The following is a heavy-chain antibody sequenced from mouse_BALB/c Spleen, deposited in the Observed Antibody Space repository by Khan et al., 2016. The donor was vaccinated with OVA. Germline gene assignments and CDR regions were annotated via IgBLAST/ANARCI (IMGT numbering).Heavy chain of an antibody. Sequence: EVKLVESGGGLVQPGGSLRLSCAPSGFTFTDYYMTWVRQPPGEALEWLGFIANKADGYRTEYSASVKGRFTFSRNTSQTVLYLQMTTLRAECSATYYCARDQMGSYFDYWGQGTTLTVSS. V-gene: IGHV7-3*02. CDR1: GFTFTDYY. CDR3: ARDQMGSYFDY. CDR2: IANKADGYRT. D-gene: IGHD4-1*02. J-gene: IGHJ2*01.